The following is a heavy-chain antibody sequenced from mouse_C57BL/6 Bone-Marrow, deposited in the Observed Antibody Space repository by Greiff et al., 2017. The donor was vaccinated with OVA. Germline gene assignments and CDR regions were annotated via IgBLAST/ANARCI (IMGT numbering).Heavy chain of an antibody. D-gene: IGHD1-1*01. J-gene: IGHJ3*01. CDR1: GYTFTSYW. Sequence: QVQLQQPGAELVKPGASVKLSCKASGYTFTSYWMQWVKQRPGQGLEWIGEIDPSDSYTNYNQKFKGKATLTVDTSSSTAYMQLSSLTSEDSAVYYCAVITTVVARDLAYWGQGTLVTVSA. CDR3: AVITTVVARDLAY. CDR2: IDPSDSYT. V-gene: IGHV1-50*01.